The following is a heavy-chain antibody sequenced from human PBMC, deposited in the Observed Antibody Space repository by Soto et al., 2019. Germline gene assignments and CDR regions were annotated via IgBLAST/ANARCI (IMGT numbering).Heavy chain of an antibody. Sequence: QVQLVQSGAEVKKPGSSVKVSCKASGGTFSSYAISWVRQAPGQGLEWMGGIIPIFGTANYAQKFQGRVTITADESTSTAYMELSSLRSEDTAVYYCARDWGGATEKYYYYGMDVWGQGTTVTVSS. J-gene: IGHJ6*02. CDR3: ARDWGGATEKYYYYGMDV. V-gene: IGHV1-69*12. D-gene: IGHD3-16*01. CDR2: IIPIFGTA. CDR1: GGTFSSYA.